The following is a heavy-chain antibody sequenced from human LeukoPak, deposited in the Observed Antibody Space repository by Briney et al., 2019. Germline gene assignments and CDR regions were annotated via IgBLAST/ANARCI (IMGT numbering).Heavy chain of an antibody. J-gene: IGHJ4*02. CDR1: GFTFSSYA. V-gene: IGHV3-23*01. CDR2: ISGSGGST. CDR3: AKTRSGQPQAPFDY. Sequence: GGSLRLSCAASGFTFSSYAMSWVRQAPGKGLEWVSAISGSGGSTYYADSVKGRFTISRDNSKNALYLQMNSLRAEDTAVYYCAKTRSGQPQAPFDYWGQGTLVTVSS. D-gene: IGHD2-15*01.